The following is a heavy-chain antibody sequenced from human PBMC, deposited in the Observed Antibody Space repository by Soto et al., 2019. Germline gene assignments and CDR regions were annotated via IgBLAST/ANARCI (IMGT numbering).Heavy chain of an antibody. CDR1: GFIFSTYA. Sequence: VQLLQTGGGLVQPGGSLSLSCAASGFIFSTYAMNWVRQAPGKGLEWVALISYDGSNKYYADSVKGRFTISRDNSKNTLYLQMNSLRAEDTAVYYCGRCSSTSCHLGSDYWGQGTLVTVSS. D-gene: IGHD2-2*01. J-gene: IGHJ4*02. CDR3: GRCSSTSCHLGSDY. CDR2: ISYDGSNK. V-gene: IGHV3-30-3*01.